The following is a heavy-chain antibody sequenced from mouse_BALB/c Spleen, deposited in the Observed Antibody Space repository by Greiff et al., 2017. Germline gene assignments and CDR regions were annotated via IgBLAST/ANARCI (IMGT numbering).Heavy chain of an antibody. CDR1: GYAFSSYW. CDR3: ARVFDY. Sequence: VQLQQSGAELVRPGSSVKISCKASGYAFSSYWVNWVKQRPGQGLEWIGQIYPGDGDTNYNGKFKGKATLTADKSSSTAYMQLSSLTSEDSAVYFCARVFDYWGQGTTLTVSS. J-gene: IGHJ2*01. CDR2: IYPGDGDT. V-gene: IGHV1-80*01.